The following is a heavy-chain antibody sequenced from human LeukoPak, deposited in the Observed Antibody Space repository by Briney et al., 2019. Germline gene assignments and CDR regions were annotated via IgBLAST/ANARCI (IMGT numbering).Heavy chain of an antibody. CDR1: GFTFSTYN. CDR2: ITSSSSYI. J-gene: IGHJ3*02. V-gene: IGHV3-21*01. Sequence: GESLRLSCAASGFTFSTYNMNWVRQAPGKGLEWVSSITSSSSYIYYADSVKGRFTISRDNAKNSLYLQMNSLRAEDTAVYYCARDLRDGYNYDAFDIWGQGTMVTVSS. CDR3: ARDLRDGYNYDAFDI. D-gene: IGHD5-24*01.